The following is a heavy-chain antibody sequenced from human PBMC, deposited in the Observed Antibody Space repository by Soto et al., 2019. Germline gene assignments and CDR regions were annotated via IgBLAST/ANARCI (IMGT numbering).Heavy chain of an antibody. D-gene: IGHD6-13*01. CDR2: ISSSSSYI. V-gene: IGHV3-21*01. J-gene: IGHJ4*02. CDR3: ASPRAPYHIAAAGTFDY. Sequence: EVQLVESGGGLVKPGGSLRLSCAASGFTFSSYSMKWVRQAPGKGLEWVSSISSSSSYIYYADSVKGRFTISRDNAKNSLYLQMNSLRAEDTAVYYCASPRAPYHIAAAGTFDYWGQGTLVTVSS. CDR1: GFTFSSYS.